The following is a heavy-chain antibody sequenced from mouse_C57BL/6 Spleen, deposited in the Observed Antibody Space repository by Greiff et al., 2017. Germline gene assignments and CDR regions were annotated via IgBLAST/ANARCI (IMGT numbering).Heavy chain of an antibody. V-gene: IGHV5-15*01. Sequence: EVKLMESGGGLVQPGGSLKLSCAASGFTFSDYGMAWVRQAPRKGPEWVAFISNLAYSIYYADTVTGRFTISRENAKNTLYLEMSSLRSEDTAMYYCARARCYAMDYWGQGTSVTVSS. CDR1: GFTFSDYG. J-gene: IGHJ4*01. D-gene: IGHD3-1*01. CDR2: ISNLAYSI. CDR3: ARARCYAMDY.